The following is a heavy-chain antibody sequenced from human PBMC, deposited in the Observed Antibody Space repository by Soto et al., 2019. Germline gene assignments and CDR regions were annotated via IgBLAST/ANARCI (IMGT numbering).Heavy chain of an antibody. J-gene: IGHJ6*03. CDR3: AKDFRVVRGFYYMDV. CDR1: GFTFDDYA. Sequence: GGSLRLSCAASGFTFDDYAMHWVRQAPGKGLEWVSGISWNSGSIGYADSVKGRFTISRDNAKNSLYLQMNSLRAEDTALYYRAKDFRVVRGFYYMDVWGKGTTVTVSS. CDR2: ISWNSGSI. D-gene: IGHD3-10*01. V-gene: IGHV3-9*01.